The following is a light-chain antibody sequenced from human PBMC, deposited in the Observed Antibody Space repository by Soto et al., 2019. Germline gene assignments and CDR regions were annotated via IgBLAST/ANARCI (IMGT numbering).Light chain of an antibody. V-gene: IGKV3-15*01. CDR1: QNIYYN. CDR2: RAS. Sequence: IVMTQSPATLSVSPGESATLSCRASQNIYYNVAWYQHRPGQAPRLLIYRASTRATGVPARFSGSGSGTEFTLTISSLPSEDFTVYSCLQYHNLWALGQGTKVDIK. J-gene: IGKJ1*01. CDR3: LQYHNLWA.